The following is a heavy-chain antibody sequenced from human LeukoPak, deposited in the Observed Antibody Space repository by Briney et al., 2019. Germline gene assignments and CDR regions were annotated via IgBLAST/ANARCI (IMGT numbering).Heavy chain of an antibody. Sequence: PGGSLRLSCAASGFTFSSYSMNWVRQAPGKGLEWVSYISSSSSSTIYYADSVKGRFTISRDNAKNSLYLQMNSLRAEDTAVYYCAREGDIVVVPAAIPYWFDPWGQGTLVTVSS. J-gene: IGHJ5*02. CDR3: AREGDIVVVPAAIPYWFDP. CDR1: GFTFSSYS. V-gene: IGHV3-48*04. CDR2: ISSSSSSTI. D-gene: IGHD2-2*02.